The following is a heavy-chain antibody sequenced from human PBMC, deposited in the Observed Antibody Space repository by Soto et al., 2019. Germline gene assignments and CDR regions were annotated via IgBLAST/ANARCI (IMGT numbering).Heavy chain of an antibody. D-gene: IGHD3-10*01. Sequence: SETLSLTCTVSGGSISSSTYYWGWIRQPPGKGLEWIGNIYFSGTTHYNPSLKNRVTISVDTSKNQFSLRLSSVTAADTAVYYCARHSYSSGSEYGFWFDPWGQGTLVT. CDR3: ARHSYSSGSEYGFWFDP. J-gene: IGHJ5*02. CDR2: IYFSGTT. CDR1: GGSISSSTYY. V-gene: IGHV4-39*01.